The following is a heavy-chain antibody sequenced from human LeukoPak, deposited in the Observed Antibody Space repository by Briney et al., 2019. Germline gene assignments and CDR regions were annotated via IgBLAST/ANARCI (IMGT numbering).Heavy chain of an antibody. CDR2: MNHSGYT. J-gene: IGHJ6*03. CDR3: ARESGTLASYYYYYYMDV. V-gene: IGHV4-34*01. D-gene: IGHD1-1*01. CDR1: GGSFSGYY. Sequence: SETLSLTCAVYGGSFSGYYWSWIRQPPGKGLEWIGEMNHSGYTHYNPSLKSRVTISVDTSKNQFSLELSSVTAADTAVYYCARESGTLASYYYYYYMDVWGKGTTVTVSS.